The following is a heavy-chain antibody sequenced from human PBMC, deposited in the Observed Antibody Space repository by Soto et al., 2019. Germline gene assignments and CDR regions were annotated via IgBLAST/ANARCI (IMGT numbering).Heavy chain of an antibody. Sequence: QLQLQESGSGLVKPSQTLSLTCAVSGGSISSGGYYWSWLRQPPGMGLEWIGYMYHSGSTYFNPSLKSRVTIPIDRSKNQFSLKRSSVTAADTAVYYCARVPDYWGQGILVTVSS. CDR3: ARVPDY. D-gene: IGHD2-2*01. J-gene: IGHJ4*02. CDR1: GGSISSGGYY. V-gene: IGHV4-30-2*01. CDR2: MYHSGST.